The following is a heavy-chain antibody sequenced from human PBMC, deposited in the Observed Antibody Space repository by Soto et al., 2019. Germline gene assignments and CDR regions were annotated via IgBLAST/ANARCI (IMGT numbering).Heavy chain of an antibody. Sequence: PWCSLRLSCAASGFSFNAYSFHWARQAPGKGLEWVALISNDGNDKYYADSVNGRFTISRDNSKNTLYLRMNSLRAEDTAVYYCARAHKDYDILTGFSTHFGYWGQGTLVTVSS. CDR1: GFSFNAYS. V-gene: IGHV3-30-3*01. D-gene: IGHD3-9*01. CDR2: ISNDGNDK. J-gene: IGHJ4*02. CDR3: ARAHKDYDILTGFSTHFGY.